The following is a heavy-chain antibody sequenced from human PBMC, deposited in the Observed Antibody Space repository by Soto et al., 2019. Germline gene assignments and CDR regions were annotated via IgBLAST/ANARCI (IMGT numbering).Heavy chain of an antibody. V-gene: IGHV1-69*06. CDR3: AREQGGSSHYYYGMDV. CDR2: IIPIFGTA. CDR1: GYTFTSYG. Sequence: QVQLVQSGAEVKKPGASVKVSCKASGYTFTSYGVSWVRQAPGQGLEWMGGIIPIFGTANYAQKFQGRVTITADKSTSTAYMELSSLRSEDTAVYYCAREQGGSSHYYYGMDVWGQGTTVTVSS. J-gene: IGHJ6*02. D-gene: IGHD6-6*01.